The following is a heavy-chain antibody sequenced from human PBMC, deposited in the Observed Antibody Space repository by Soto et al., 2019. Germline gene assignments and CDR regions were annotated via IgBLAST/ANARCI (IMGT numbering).Heavy chain of an antibody. CDR3: ARDQGDGWNYFDY. Sequence: PSETLSLTFAVSGGSISSGGYSWSWIRQPPGKGLEWIGYIYHSGSTYYNPSLKSRVTISVDRSKNQFSLKLSSVTAADTAVYYCARDQGDGWNYFDYWGQGTLVTVSS. V-gene: IGHV4-30-2*01. CDR2: IYHSGST. D-gene: IGHD6-19*01. CDR1: GGSISSGGYS. J-gene: IGHJ4*02.